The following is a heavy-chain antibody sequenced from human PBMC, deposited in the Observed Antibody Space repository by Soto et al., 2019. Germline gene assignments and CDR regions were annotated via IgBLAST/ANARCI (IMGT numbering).Heavy chain of an antibody. CDR2: IIPIFRTP. J-gene: IGHJ6*02. CDR1: GGTFSDYA. D-gene: IGHD3-16*01. CDR3: AVKVRLGELGYYGMDV. V-gene: IGHV1-69*06. Sequence: QVQLVQSGAEVKKPGSSVQVSCKASGGTFSDYAVSWVRQAPGQGLEWVGGIIPIFRTPNYTQKFQGRVTIIAYKSTNKPYTDLYSLKSEDTAMYNCAVKVRLGELGYYGMDVRCRGTTVTVSS.